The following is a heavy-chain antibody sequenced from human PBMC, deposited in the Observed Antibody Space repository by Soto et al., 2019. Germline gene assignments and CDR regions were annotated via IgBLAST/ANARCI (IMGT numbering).Heavy chain of an antibody. Sequence: GASVKVSCKASGYTFTGYYMHWVRQAPGQGLEWMGWINPNSGGTNYAQKFQGWVTMTRDTSISTAYMELSRLRSDDTAVYYCARDLQQQPGTFYYYGMDVWGQGTTVTVSS. CDR2: INPNSGGT. CDR3: ARDLQQQPGTFYYYGMDV. D-gene: IGHD6-13*01. V-gene: IGHV1-2*04. J-gene: IGHJ6*02. CDR1: GYTFTGYY.